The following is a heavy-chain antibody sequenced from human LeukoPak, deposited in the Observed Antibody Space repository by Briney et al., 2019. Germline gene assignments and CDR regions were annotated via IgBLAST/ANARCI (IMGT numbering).Heavy chain of an antibody. CDR3: ASLDSSSYDYYYYMDV. Sequence: SVKVSCKASGGTFSSYAISWVRQAPGQGLEWMGGIIPIFGTANYAQKFQGRVTITADESTSTAYMELSSLRSEDTAVYYCASLDSSSYDYYYYMDVWGQGTTVTVSS. V-gene: IGHV1-69*13. D-gene: IGHD6-6*01. CDR2: IIPIFGTA. J-gene: IGHJ6*03. CDR1: GGTFSSYA.